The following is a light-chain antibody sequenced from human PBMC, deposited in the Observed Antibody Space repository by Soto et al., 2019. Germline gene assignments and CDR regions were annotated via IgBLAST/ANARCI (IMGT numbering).Light chain of an antibody. J-gene: IGKJ5*01. CDR3: QQYGSSPMT. CDR2: DAS. V-gene: IGKV3-20*01. CDR1: QNIRSS. Sequence: EVVMTQSPASLSASPGERVTLSCRASQNIRSSLAWYQQRPGQAPRLLIYDASTRATGIPARFSGSASGTDFTLTISRLEPEDFAVYYCQQYGSSPMTFGQGTRLEIK.